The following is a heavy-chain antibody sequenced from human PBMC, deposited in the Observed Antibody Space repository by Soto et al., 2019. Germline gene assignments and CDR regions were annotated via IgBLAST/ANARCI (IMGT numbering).Heavy chain of an antibody. CDR1: GFSISTYA. CDR2: ISSDGTNK. V-gene: IGHV3-30*18. CDR3: AKDKGSSGWYFDH. Sequence: QVQLVESGGGVVQPGRSLRLSCVASGFSISTYAMHWVRQAPGKGLEWVAVISSDGTNKYYADSVKGRFTIARDNAKNTVSLYINSLGAEDTALFFCAKDKGSSGWYFDHWGQGTLVTVSS. D-gene: IGHD6-19*01. J-gene: IGHJ4*02.